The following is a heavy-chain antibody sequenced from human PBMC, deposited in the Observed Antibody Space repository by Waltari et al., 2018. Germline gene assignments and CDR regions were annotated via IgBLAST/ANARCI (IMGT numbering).Heavy chain of an antibody. Sequence: EVQLLESGGGLVQPGGSLRLSCAASGFTFSSYAMSWVRQAPGKGLEWVSAISGSGGSTYYADSVKGRFTISRDNSKNTLYLQMNSLRAEDTAVYYCAKDTGVKGYFDWLSQSDNYYYGMDVWGQGTTVTVSS. V-gene: IGHV3-23*01. J-gene: IGHJ6*02. CDR2: ISGSGGST. D-gene: IGHD3-9*01. CDR1: GFTFSSYA. CDR3: AKDTGVKGYFDWLSQSDNYYYGMDV.